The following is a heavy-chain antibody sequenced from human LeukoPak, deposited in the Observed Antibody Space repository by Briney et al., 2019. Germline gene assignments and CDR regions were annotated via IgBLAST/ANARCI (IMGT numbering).Heavy chain of an antibody. CDR1: GFTFSSYA. CDR2: ISGSGGST. D-gene: IGHD3-3*01. Sequence: PGGSLRLSCAASGFTFSSYAMSWVRQAPGKGLEWVSAISGSGGSTYYADSVKGRFTISRDNSKNTLYPQMNSLRAEDTAVYYCAKDVITIFGVEGPPDAFDIWGQGTMVTVSS. CDR3: AKDVITIFGVEGPPDAFDI. J-gene: IGHJ3*02. V-gene: IGHV3-23*01.